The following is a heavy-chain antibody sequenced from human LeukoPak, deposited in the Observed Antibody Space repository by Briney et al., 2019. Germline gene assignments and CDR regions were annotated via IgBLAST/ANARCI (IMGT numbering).Heavy chain of an antibody. D-gene: IGHD2-15*01. CDR3: ARNYIGYCSGGSCYHNCFDP. Sequence: ASVKVSCKASGYTFSSYDINWVRQATGQGLEWMGWMNPKSDNTGYAQKFQGRVTMTRNTSISTPYMELSSLRSEDTAVYYCARNYIGYCSGGSCYHNCFDPWGQGTLVTVSS. J-gene: IGHJ5*02. CDR1: GYTFSSYD. CDR2: MNPKSDNT. V-gene: IGHV1-8*01.